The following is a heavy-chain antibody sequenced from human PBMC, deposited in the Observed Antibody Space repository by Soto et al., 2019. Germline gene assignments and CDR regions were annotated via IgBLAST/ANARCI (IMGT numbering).Heavy chain of an antibody. V-gene: IGHV1-69*01. Sequence: QVQLVQSGAEVKKPGSSVKVSCKASGGSFNSHAFSWVRQAPGQGLEWLGGVIPIFTSANYAQKFQGRVTITADESSSTIYMELSSLTPEDTAIYYCAKTTGATDILHGMDVWGPGTSVTVSS. D-gene: IGHD5-12*01. CDR2: VIPIFTSA. CDR3: AKTTGATDILHGMDV. CDR1: GGSFNSHA. J-gene: IGHJ6*01.